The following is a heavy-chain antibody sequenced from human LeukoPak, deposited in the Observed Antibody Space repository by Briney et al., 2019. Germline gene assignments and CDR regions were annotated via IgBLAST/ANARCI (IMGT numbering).Heavy chain of an antibody. V-gene: IGHV3-30*02. CDR1: GFTFSSYG. Sequence: PGGSLRLSCAASGFTFSSYGMHWVRQAPGKGLEWVAFIRYDGSNKYYADSVKGRFTISRDNPKNTLYLQMNSLRAEDTAVYYCARVPTTVAFYYYYGMDVWGQGTTVTVSS. J-gene: IGHJ6*02. D-gene: IGHD4-23*01. CDR3: ARVPTTVAFYYYYGMDV. CDR2: IRYDGSNK.